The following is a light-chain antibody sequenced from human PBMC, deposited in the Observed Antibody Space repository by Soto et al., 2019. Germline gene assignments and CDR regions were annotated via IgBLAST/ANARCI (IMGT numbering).Light chain of an antibody. V-gene: IGKV3-15*01. CDR3: QQYNSWTPIT. CDR1: QSVSSN. CDR2: DAS. J-gene: IGKJ5*01. Sequence: EIVMTQSPATLSASPGERATLSCRASQSVSSNLAWYQQKPDQAPRLLIYDASTRATGIPARFSGSGSGTEFTLTISSLQSEDFAVYYCQQYNSWTPITFGQGTRLEIK.